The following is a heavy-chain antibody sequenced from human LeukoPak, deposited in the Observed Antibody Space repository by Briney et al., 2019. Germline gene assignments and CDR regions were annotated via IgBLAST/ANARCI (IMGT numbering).Heavy chain of an antibody. J-gene: IGHJ4*02. D-gene: IGHD2-8*01. CDR1: GLTLSSYG. Sequence: GGSLRLSCAASGLTLSSYGMHWVRPAPAKGLEWVAVIWYDGSNKYYADSVQGRFTISRDNSKNTLYLQMNSLRADDTAVYYCARGLNRYCTNGVWYRDKYYFDYWGQGTLVTVSS. CDR2: IWYDGSNK. V-gene: IGHV3-33*01. CDR3: ARGLNRYCTNGVWYRDKYYFDY.